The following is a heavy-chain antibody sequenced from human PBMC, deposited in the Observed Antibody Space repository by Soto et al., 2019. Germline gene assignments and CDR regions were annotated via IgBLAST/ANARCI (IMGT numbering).Heavy chain of an antibody. CDR3: ACPIGGPTI. CDR2: IIPFLGIT. D-gene: IGHD3-16*01. V-gene: IGHV1-69*02. Sequence: QVQLVQSGAEVKQPGSSVKISCKASGGTFSSHTLSWVRQAPGQGPEWMGRIIPFLGITNYAQKFQGRVTISADQSTNTSYMELTSLRSDDTAIFYCACPIGGPTIWGQGTLVTVSS. J-gene: IGHJ4*02. CDR1: GGTFSSHT.